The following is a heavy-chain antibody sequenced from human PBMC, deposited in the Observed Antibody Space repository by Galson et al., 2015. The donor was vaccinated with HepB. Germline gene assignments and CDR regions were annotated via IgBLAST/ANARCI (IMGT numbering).Heavy chain of an antibody. D-gene: IGHD3-22*01. CDR3: ATGPAGSSGYYYLRKGLHPDYYYYGMDV. J-gene: IGHJ6*02. CDR1: GYTLTELS. Sequence: SVKVSCKVSGYTLTELSMHWVRQAPGKGLEWMGGFDPEDGETIYAQKFQGRVTMTEDTSTDTAYMELSSLRSEDTAVYYCATGPAGSSGYYYLRKGLHPDYYYYGMDVWGQGTTVTVSS. CDR2: FDPEDGET. V-gene: IGHV1-24*01.